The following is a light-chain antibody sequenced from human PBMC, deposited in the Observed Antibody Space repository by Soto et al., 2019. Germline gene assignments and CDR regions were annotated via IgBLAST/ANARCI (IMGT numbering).Light chain of an antibody. Sequence: EIMMTQSPVTLSVSPGERATLSCRASQSVNSNLAWYQQKPGQAPRLLIYGASTRATGIPASFIGNGSGTEFTLTASSLQPEDFVVYYCQQYNNWPFTFGPGTKVDIK. V-gene: IGKV3-15*01. CDR2: GAS. J-gene: IGKJ3*01. CDR1: QSVNSN. CDR3: QQYNNWPFT.